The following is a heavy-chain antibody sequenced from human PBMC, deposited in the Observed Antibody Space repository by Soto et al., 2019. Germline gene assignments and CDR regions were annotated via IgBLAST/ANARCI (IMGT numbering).Heavy chain of an antibody. Sequence: GGSLRLSCAASGFTFSSYWMHWVRQAPGKGLVWVSRINSDGSSTSYADSVKGRFTISRDNAKNTLYLQMNSLRAEDTAVYYCARDRGDFWSGYYLPFDYWGQGTLVTVSS. CDR2: INSDGSST. CDR1: GFTFSSYW. CDR3: ARDRGDFWSGYYLPFDY. D-gene: IGHD3-3*01. V-gene: IGHV3-74*01. J-gene: IGHJ4*02.